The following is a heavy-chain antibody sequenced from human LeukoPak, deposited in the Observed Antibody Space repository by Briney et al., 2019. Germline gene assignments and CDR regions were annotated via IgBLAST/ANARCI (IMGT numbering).Heavy chain of an antibody. CDR3: ARGLGGYDFWNGYYGIDP. V-gene: IGHV4-34*01. J-gene: IGHJ5*02. CDR2: INHSGST. CDR1: GGSFSGYY. D-gene: IGHD3-3*01. Sequence: SETLSLTCAVYGGSFSGYYWSWIRQPPGKGLEWIGEINHSGSTNYNPSLKSRVTISVDTSKNQFSLKLSSVTAADTAVYYCARGLGGYDFWNGYYGIDPWGQGTLVTVSS.